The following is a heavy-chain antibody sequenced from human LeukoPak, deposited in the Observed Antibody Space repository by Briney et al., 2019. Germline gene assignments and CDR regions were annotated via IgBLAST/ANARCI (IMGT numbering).Heavy chain of an antibody. D-gene: IGHD3-10*01. J-gene: IGHJ6*03. CDR2: IYSSGHT. V-gene: IGHV4-39*07. CDR3: ARGKVGELLWFGDPRGYYYMDV. CDR1: GASISSNNYY. Sequence: SETLSLTCTVSGASISSNNYYWGWVRQPPGKGLEWIGNIYSSGHTYYNASLKSRVTIYIDTSKNQFSLNLSSVTAADTAVYYCARGKVGELLWFGDPRGYYYMDVWGKGTTVTVSS.